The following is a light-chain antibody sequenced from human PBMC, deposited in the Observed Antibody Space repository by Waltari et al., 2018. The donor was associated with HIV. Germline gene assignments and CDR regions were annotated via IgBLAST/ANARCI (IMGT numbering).Light chain of an antibody. CDR1: QDIGDR. Sequence: DVQMTQSPSSLSASVGERVTITCRASQDIGDRLAWYQQRPGKVPKLLIYLTSTLQSGVPSRFSGSGSGTDFTLTISSLQPEDFSTYYCQNFHIAPFTFGPGTKVEI. V-gene: IGKV1-27*01. CDR3: QNFHIAPFT. CDR2: LTS. J-gene: IGKJ3*01.